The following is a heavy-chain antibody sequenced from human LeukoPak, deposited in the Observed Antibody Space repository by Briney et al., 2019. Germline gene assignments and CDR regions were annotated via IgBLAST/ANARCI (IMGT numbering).Heavy chain of an antibody. CDR2: INHSGSA. D-gene: IGHD3-22*01. Sequence: SETLSLTCAVYGGSFSGCYWSWIRQPPGKGLEWIGEINHSGSANYNPSLKSRVTISVDTSKNQFSLKLSSVTAADTAVYYCARSGYYYDSSGYYYRPRGYYGMDVWGQGTTVTVSS. J-gene: IGHJ6*02. CDR1: GGSFSGCY. CDR3: ARSGYYYDSSGYYYRPRGYYGMDV. V-gene: IGHV4-34*01.